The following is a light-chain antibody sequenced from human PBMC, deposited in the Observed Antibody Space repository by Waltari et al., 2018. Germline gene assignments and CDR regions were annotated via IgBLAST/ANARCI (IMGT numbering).Light chain of an antibody. CDR1: SGHSTNV. CDR3: QTGGHGNWV. Sequence: QLVLTQSPSASASLGASVKLTCTLSSGHSTNVIAWLQKRPAEGPRYLMKVNSDGSHSKGDEIPYRFSGSSAGAGRYLTIASLQSEDEADYYCQTGGHGNWVFGGGTKLTVL. CDR2: VNSDGSH. V-gene: IGLV4-69*01. J-gene: IGLJ3*02.